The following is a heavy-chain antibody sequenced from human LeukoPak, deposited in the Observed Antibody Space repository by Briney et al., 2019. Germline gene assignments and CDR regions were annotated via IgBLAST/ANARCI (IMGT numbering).Heavy chain of an antibody. CDR3: ARRSDSGSDDGEDYFDY. Sequence: PSETLSLTCTVSGGSIYSTSFYWGWIRQPPGKGLEWIGSMYFDASTYYNPSLKRLVIISVDTSKNHYSLKLTSVTAADTAVHFSARRSDSGSDDGEDYFDYWGQGTLVTVSS. J-gene: IGHJ4*02. CDR1: GGSIYSTSFY. V-gene: IGHV4-39*02. D-gene: IGHD1-26*01. CDR2: MYFDAST.